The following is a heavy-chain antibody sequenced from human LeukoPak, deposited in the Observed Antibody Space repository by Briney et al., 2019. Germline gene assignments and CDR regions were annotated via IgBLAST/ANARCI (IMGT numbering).Heavy chain of an antibody. CDR2: IYYSGST. V-gene: IGHV4-39*01. CDR3: ATSGYDTSPEY. CDR1: GGSISSSSYY. Sequence: KPSETLSLTCTVSGGSISSSSYYWGWIRQPPGKGLEWIGSIYYSGSTYYNPSLKSRVTTSVDTSKNQFSLKLSSVTAADTAVYYCATSGYDTSPEYWGQGTLVTVSS. J-gene: IGHJ4*02. D-gene: IGHD5-12*01.